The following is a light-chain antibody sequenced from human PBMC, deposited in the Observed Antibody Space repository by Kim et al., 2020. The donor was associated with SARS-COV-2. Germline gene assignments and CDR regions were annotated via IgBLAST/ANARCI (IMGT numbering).Light chain of an antibody. CDR2: EVS. V-gene: IGLV2-8*01. J-gene: IGLJ2*01. Sequence: QSALTQPPSASGSPGQSVTISCTGTSSDVGGYNYVSWYQQHPGKAPKLMIYEVSKRPSGVPDRFSGSKSGNTASLTVSGLQAEDEADYYWSSYAGSNFWVFGGGTKLTVL. CDR3: SSYAGSNFWV. CDR1: SSDVGGYNY.